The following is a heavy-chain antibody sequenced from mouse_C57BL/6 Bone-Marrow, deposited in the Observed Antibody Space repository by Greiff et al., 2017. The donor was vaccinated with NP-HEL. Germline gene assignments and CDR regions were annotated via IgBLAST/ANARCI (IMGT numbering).Heavy chain of an antibody. CDR3: ARERFYYDYDDFAY. Sequence: VKLQESGAELARPGASVKLSCTASGYTFTSYGISWVKQRPGQGLEWIGVIYPRSGNTYYYEKFMGKATLTADKSSSTAYMELRSLTSEDSAVYFCARERFYYDYDDFAYWGQGTLVTVSA. J-gene: IGHJ3*01. V-gene: IGHV1-81*01. CDR2: IYPRSGNT. CDR1: GYTFTSYG. D-gene: IGHD2-4*01.